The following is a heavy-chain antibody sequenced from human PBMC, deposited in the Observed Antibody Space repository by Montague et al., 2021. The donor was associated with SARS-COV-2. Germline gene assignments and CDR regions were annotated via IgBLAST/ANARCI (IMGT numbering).Heavy chain of an antibody. J-gene: IGHJ6*02. V-gene: IGHV6-1*01. CDR2: TYYRSKWYN. D-gene: IGHD1-26*01. CDR3: AREGEWELQGPRHSSFYFAMDV. Sequence: CAISGDSVASNSAAWSWIRQSPARGLEWLARTYYRSKWYNEYAVSVKSRINIIPDTSKNHLSLQVNSVTPEDTAVYYCAREGEWELQGPRHSSFYFAMDVWGQGTSVNVSS. CDR1: GDSVASNSAA.